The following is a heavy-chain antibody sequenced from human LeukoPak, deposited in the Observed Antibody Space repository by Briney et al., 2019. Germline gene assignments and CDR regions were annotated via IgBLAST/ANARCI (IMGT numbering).Heavy chain of an antibody. D-gene: IGHD2-15*01. CDR2: IIPILGIA. J-gene: IGHJ4*02. V-gene: IGHV1-69*02. CDR3: ASPNPYVVAATNYNQYYFDY. Sequence: ASVKVSCKASGGTFSSYTISWVRQAPGQGLEWMGRIIPILGIANYAQKSQGRVTITADKSTSTAYMELSSLRSEDTAVYYCASPNPYVVAATNYNQYYFDYWGQGTLVTVSS. CDR1: GGTFSSYT.